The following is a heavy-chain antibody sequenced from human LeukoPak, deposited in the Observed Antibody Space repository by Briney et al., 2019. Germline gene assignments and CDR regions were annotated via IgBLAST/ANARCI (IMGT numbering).Heavy chain of an antibody. J-gene: IGHJ4*02. CDR1: GYTLTELS. Sequence: ASVKVSCKVSGYTLTELSMHWVRQAPGKGLEWMGGFDPEDGETIYAQKFQGRVTMTGDTSTDTAYMEVSSLRSEDTAVYYCATQYYGAFDYWGQGTLVTVSS. CDR2: FDPEDGET. D-gene: IGHD4-17*01. V-gene: IGHV1-24*01. CDR3: ATQYYGAFDY.